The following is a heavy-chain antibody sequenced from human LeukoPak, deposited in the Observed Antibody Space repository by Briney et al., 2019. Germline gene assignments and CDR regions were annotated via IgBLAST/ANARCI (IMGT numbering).Heavy chain of an antibody. J-gene: IGHJ5*02. V-gene: IGHV4-38-2*02. CDR1: GYSISTGYY. CDR3: ASHGVAAEVHWFDP. D-gene: IGHD2-15*01. Sequence: SETLSLTCTVSGYSISTGYYWGWIRQSPGEGLEWIGSIYHSGSTYYNPSLKSRVTISLDTSKNQFSLKLSSVTAADTAVYYCASHGVAAEVHWFDPWGQGTLVTVSS. CDR2: IYHSGST.